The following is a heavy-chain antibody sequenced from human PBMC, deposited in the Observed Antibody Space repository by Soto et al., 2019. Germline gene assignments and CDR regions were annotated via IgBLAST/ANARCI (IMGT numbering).Heavy chain of an antibody. Sequence: PGESLKISCSASGFIFSSYWMSWLRQAPGKGLEWVASMNEYGSERYYVDSVKGRFTISRDNSKNTLYLQMNSLRAEDTAVYYCAKDRGRGYDSWGQGTLVTVSS. J-gene: IGHJ4*02. CDR2: MNEYGSER. V-gene: IGHV3-7*05. CDR1: GFIFSSYW. CDR3: AKDRGRGYDS. D-gene: IGHD5-12*01.